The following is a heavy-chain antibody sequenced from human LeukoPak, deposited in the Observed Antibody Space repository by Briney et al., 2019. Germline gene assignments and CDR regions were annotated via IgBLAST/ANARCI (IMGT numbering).Heavy chain of an antibody. D-gene: IGHD5-18*01. V-gene: IGHV4-39*01. CDR3: ASYGIQLWRNDAFDI. CDR2: IYYSGST. CDR1: GGSISSSSYY. Sequence: SETLSLTCTVSGGSISSSSYYWGWIRQPPGKGLEWLGSIYYSGSTYYNPSLKSRVTISVDTSKNQFSLKLSSVTAADTAVYYCASYGIQLWRNDAFDIWGQGTMVTVSS. J-gene: IGHJ3*02.